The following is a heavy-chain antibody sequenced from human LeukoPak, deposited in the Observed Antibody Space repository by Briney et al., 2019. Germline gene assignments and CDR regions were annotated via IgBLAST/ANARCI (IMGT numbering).Heavy chain of an antibody. D-gene: IGHD1-1*01. CDR1: GFTFSSYW. CDR3: ATGDDLDAFAD. CDR2: INHNGNVN. V-gene: IGHV3-7*01. J-gene: IGHJ3*01. Sequence: GGSLRLSCAASGFTFSSYWMNWARQAPGKGLEWVASINHNGNVNYYVDSVKGRFTISRDNSRNTLYLQMTSLRSEDTAIYYCATGDDLDAFADWGQGTMVTVSS.